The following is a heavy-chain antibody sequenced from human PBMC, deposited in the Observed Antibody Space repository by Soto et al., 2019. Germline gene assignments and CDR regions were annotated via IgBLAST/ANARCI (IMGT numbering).Heavy chain of an antibody. Sequence: GGSLRLSCAASGFTFSTHAMHWVRQAPGKGLEWVAMIWNDGSNQHYADSVKGRFTVSRDDSEHTVSLQMNSLRVEDTAVYYCGRDPPGSGWALDYWGQGTLVTVSS. CDR2: IWNDGSNQ. CDR1: GFTFSTHA. V-gene: IGHV3-33*01. D-gene: IGHD6-19*01. J-gene: IGHJ4*02. CDR3: GRDPPGSGWALDY.